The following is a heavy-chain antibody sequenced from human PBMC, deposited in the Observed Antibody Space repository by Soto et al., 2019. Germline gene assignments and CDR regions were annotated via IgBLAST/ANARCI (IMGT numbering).Heavy chain of an antibody. CDR3: ASRTGRGYYGMDV. CDR2: IYYTGTT. V-gene: IGHV4-59*01. Sequence: SETLSLTCTVSGGSISSYYWNWIRQPPGKGLEWIGFIYYTGTTNYNPSLKSRVTISADTSKNQFSLKLSSVTAADTAVYYCASRTGRGYYGMDVWGQGTTVTVS. J-gene: IGHJ6*02. CDR1: GGSISSYY. D-gene: IGHD7-27*01.